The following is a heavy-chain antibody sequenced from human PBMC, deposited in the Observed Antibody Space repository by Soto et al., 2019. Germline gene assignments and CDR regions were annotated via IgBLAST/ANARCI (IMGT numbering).Heavy chain of an antibody. CDR3: ARDKAVLRYFEWLPYGEIDY. CDR2: ISSSSSYI. J-gene: IGHJ4*02. CDR1: GFTFSSYS. V-gene: IGHV3-21*01. Sequence: GGSLRLSCAASGFTFSSYSMNWVRQAPGKGLEWVSSISSSSSYIYYADSVKGRFTISRDNAKNSLYLQMNSLRAEDTAVYYCARDKAVLRYFEWLPYGEIDYCGQGTLVTVS. D-gene: IGHD3-9*01.